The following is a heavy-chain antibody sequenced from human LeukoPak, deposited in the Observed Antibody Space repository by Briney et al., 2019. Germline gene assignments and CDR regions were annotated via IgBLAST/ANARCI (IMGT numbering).Heavy chain of an antibody. V-gene: IGHV3-48*03. J-gene: IGHJ4*02. CDR3: AIGGAIGAPH. CDR2: ISSSGSTI. D-gene: IGHD3-3*01. CDR1: GFTFSSYE. Sequence: GGSLRLSCAASGFTFSSYEMNWVRQAPGKGLEWVSYISSSGSTIYYADSVKGRFTISRDNAKNSLYLQMNSLRAEDTAVYYCAIGGAIGAPHWGQGTLVTVSS.